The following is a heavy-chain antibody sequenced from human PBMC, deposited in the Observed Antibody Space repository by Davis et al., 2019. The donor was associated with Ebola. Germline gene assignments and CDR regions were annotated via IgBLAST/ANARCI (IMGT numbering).Heavy chain of an antibody. V-gene: IGHV6-1*01. CDR3: AIGWIRTKIDN. Sequence: HSQTLSLTCAISGDSVAGGTGGWNWIRQSPSRGLEWLGRTYYSSKWYYDYAESVKSRISIKPDTSKNQFSLQLNSVTPEDTAVYYCAIGWIRTKIDNWGQGTLVTVSS. D-gene: IGHD1-1*01. CDR1: GDSVAGGTGG. J-gene: IGHJ4*01. CDR2: TYYSSKWYY.